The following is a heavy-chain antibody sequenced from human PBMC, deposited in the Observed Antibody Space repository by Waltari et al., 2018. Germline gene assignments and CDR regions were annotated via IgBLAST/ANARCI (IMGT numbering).Heavy chain of an antibody. D-gene: IGHD6-19*01. CDR2: ISSSSSYR. V-gene: IGHV3-21*01. CDR1: GFTVSSNY. Sequence: EVQLVETGGGLIQPGGSLRLSCAASGFTVSSNYMSWVRQAPGKGLEWVSTISSSSSYRYYADSVKGRFTISRDNAKNSLYLQMNSLRAEDTAVYYCASSVAGNADYWGQGTLVTVSS. CDR3: ASSVAGNADY. J-gene: IGHJ4*02.